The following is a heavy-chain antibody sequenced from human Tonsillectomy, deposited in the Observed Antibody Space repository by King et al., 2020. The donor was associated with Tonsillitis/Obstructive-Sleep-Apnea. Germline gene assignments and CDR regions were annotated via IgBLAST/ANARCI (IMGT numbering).Heavy chain of an antibody. CDR3: ARXGXNXXIMXGXDXXXX. D-gene: IGHD1-14*01. J-gene: IGHJ3*02. Sequence: VQLVESGAEVKKPGESLKISCEGSGYSFSQYRIGWVRQMPGKGLEWMGSIHPYDSETRYSPSFQGQVTISADKSINIAYLQWGRLKASDTAMYFCARXGXNXXIMXGXDXXXXXXQGTMVTVSS. V-gene: IGHV5-51*01. CDR2: IHPYDSET. CDR1: GYSFSQYR.